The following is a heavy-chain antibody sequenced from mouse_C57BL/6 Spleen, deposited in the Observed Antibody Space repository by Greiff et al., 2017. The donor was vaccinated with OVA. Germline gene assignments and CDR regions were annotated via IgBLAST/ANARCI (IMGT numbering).Heavy chain of an antibody. D-gene: IGHD1-1*01. Sequence: EVMLVESEGGLVQPGSSMKLSCTASGFTFSDYYMAWVRQVPEKGLEWVANINYDGSSTYYLDSLKSRFIISRDNAKNILYLQMSSLKSEDTATYYCARDLYYYGSAGYWYFDVWGTGTTVTVSS. J-gene: IGHJ1*03. CDR3: ARDLYYYGSAGYWYFDV. CDR2: INYDGSST. V-gene: IGHV5-16*01. CDR1: GFTFSDYY.